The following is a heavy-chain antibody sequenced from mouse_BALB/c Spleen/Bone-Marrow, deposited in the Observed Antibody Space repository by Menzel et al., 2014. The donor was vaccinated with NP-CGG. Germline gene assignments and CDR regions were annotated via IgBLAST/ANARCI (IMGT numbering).Heavy chain of an antibody. D-gene: IGHD4-1*01. CDR1: GYTFTDYN. CDR3: ARELGGAY. J-gene: IGHJ3*01. CDR2: IYRYNGGT. V-gene: IGHV1S29*02. Sequence: VQLKQSGPELVKPGASVKISCKASGYTFTDYNMHWVKQSHGKSLEWIGYIYRYNGGTGYNQKFKSKATLTVDNSSXTAYMELRSLTSEDSAVYYCARELGGAYWGQGTLVTVSA.